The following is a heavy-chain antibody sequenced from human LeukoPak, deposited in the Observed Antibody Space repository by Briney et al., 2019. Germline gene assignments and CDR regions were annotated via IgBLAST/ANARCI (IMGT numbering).Heavy chain of an antibody. V-gene: IGHV1-2*02. Sequence: ASVKVSCKASGYTFTGYYIHWVRQAPGQGLEWMGWINPNSGGTNYAQSFQGRVTMTRDTSTSTVYMELSSLRSEDTAVYYCARDYDSSGSHFDPWGQGTLVTVSS. J-gene: IGHJ5*02. CDR3: ARDYDSSGSHFDP. D-gene: IGHD3-22*01. CDR1: GYTFTGYY. CDR2: INPNSGGT.